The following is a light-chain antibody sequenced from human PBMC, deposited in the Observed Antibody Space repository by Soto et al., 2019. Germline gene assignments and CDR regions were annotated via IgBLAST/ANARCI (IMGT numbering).Light chain of an antibody. CDR2: GAS. CDR3: QQYNNWRRT. V-gene: IGKV3-15*01. J-gene: IGKJ1*01. Sequence: EIVMTQSPATLSVSPGERATLSCRASQSVSSNLAWYQQKPGQAPRLLIYGASSRATGIPARFSGSGSGTEFTLTISSLQSEDFAVYCCQQYNNWRRTFGQGTKVEIK. CDR1: QSVSSN.